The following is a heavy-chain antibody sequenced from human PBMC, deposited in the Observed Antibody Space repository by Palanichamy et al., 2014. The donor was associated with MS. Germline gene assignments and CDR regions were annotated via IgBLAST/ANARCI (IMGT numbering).Heavy chain of an antibody. CDR3: ARVSVPAHPNYSGYDWWPFDI. CDR2: ISRDSSYI. D-gene: IGHD5-12*01. CDR1: GFTFSSYS. V-gene: IGHV3-21*01. Sequence: EVQLVESGGGLVKPGGSLRLSCAASGFTFSSYSMNWVRQAPGKGLEWVSSISRDSSYIYYADSLKGRFTISRDNAKNSLYLQMSSLRAEDTAVYYRARVSVPAHPNYSGYDWWPFDIWGQGTMVTVSS. J-gene: IGHJ3*02.